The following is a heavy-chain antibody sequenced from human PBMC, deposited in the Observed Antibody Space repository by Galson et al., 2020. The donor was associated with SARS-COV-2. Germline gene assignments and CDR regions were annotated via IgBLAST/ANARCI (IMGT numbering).Heavy chain of an antibody. Sequence: SETLSLTCTVSGGSVSTRHHYWGWIRQPPGKGLEWIGSNNYSGSTYYNSTLKSRVTISVDTSKNQFSLKLTSVTAADTAMYYCARGHFGVVIFPDYWGQGTLVTVFS. D-gene: IGHD3-3*01. CDR3: ARGHFGVVIFPDY. J-gene: IGHJ4*02. CDR2: NNYSGST. CDR1: GGSVSTRHHY. V-gene: IGHV4-39*07.